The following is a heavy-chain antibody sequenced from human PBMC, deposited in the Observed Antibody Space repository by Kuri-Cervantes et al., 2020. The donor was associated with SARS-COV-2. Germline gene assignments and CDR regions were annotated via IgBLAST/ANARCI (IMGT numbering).Heavy chain of an antibody. D-gene: IGHD2-2*01. CDR3: ARDQVDVVLPAAMGPHWFDP. CDR1: GGSISSGDYY. J-gene: IGHJ5*02. Sequence: SETLSLTCTVSGGSISSGDYYWSWIRQPPGKGLEWIGYIYYSGSTYYNPSLKSRVTISVDTSKNQLSLKLSSVTAADTAVYYCARDQVDVVLPAAMGPHWFDPWGQGTLVTVSS. V-gene: IGHV4-30-4*08. CDR2: IYYSGST.